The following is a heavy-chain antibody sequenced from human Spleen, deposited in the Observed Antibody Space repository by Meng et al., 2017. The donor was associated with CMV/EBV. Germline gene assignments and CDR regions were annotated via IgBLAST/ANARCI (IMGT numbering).Heavy chain of an antibody. Sequence: QVQLVQSGAEVKKPGASVKVSCKASGYTFTSFNINWVRQATGQGLEGMGWMKPNSGYTGYAQKFQGRVTMTRDNSISTAYMELSSLRSEDTAVYYCARGVWGGGIDYWGQGTLVTVSS. J-gene: IGHJ4*02. CDR2: MKPNSGYT. D-gene: IGHD7-27*01. V-gene: IGHV1-8*01. CDR3: ARGVWGGGIDY. CDR1: GYTFTSFN.